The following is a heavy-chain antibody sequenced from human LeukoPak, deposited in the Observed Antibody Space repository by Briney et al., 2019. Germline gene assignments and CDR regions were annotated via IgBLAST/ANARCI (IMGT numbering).Heavy chain of an antibody. J-gene: IGHJ4*02. CDR3: ARKAPMVEYASGWYDY. V-gene: IGHV4-59*01. D-gene: IGHD6-19*01. CDR2: IYCTENT. Sequence: PSETLSLTCTVSGGSMSPFYWSWIRQPPGKGLEWIGYIYCTENTNYNPSLTSRVTISIDPSKNQFSLKLNSVTATDTAVYYCARKAPMVEYASGWYDYWGQGTLVTVSS. CDR1: GGSMSPFY.